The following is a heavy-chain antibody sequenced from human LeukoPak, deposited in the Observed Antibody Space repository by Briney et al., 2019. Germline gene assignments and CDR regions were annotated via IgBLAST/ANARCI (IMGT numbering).Heavy chain of an antibody. Sequence: ASVKVSCKTSGYTFSRFGISWVRQAPGQGLEWMGRIIPILGIANYAQKFQGRVTITADKSTSTAYMELSSLRSEDTAVYYCARDASGMDVWGQGTTVTVSS. CDR3: ARDASGMDV. V-gene: IGHV1-69*04. CDR1: GYTFSRFG. J-gene: IGHJ6*01. CDR2: IIPILGIA.